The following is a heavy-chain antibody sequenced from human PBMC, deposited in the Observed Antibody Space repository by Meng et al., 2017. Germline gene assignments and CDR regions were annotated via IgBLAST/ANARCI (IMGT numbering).Heavy chain of an antibody. CDR2: IIRIFGTA. D-gene: IGHD3-10*01. CDR1: GGTFSSYA. Sequence: SVKVSCKASGGTFSSYAISWVRQAPGQGLEGMGGIIRIFGTANYAQKFQGRVTITTDESTRTAYMELSSLRSEDTAVYYCARGRRNYGSGSYGEYYFVYWGQGTLVTVSS. J-gene: IGHJ4*02. V-gene: IGHV1-69*05. CDR3: ARGRRNYGSGSYGEYYFVY.